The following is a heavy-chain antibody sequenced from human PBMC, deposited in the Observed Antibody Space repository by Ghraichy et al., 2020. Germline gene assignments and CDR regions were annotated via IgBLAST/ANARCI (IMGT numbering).Heavy chain of an antibody. V-gene: IGHV4-30-4*01. J-gene: IGHJ5*02. CDR1: GGSISSGDYY. CDR3: ARGRDGYNSGNWFDP. D-gene: IGHD5-24*01. Sequence: SETLSLTCTVSGGSISSGDYYWSWIRQPPGKGLEWIGYIYYSGSTYYNPSLKSRVTISVDTSKNQFSLKLSSVTAADTAVYYCARGRDGYNSGNWFDPWGQGTLVTVSS. CDR2: IYYSGST.